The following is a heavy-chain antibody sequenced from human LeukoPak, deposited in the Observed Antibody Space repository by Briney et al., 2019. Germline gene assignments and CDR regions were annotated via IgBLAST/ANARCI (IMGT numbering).Heavy chain of an antibody. Sequence: SETLSLTCSVSGDSISTYYLSWIRQPAGKGLEWIGRIYGGGNTNYNPSLKSRLTLSMDTSKNQFSLKLRSVTAANTAVYYCARDRGLYGEVLFDPWGQGTLVTVSS. D-gene: IGHD3-10*01. CDR1: GDSISTYY. CDR3: ARDRGLYGEVLFDP. J-gene: IGHJ5*02. V-gene: IGHV4-4*07. CDR2: IYGGGNT.